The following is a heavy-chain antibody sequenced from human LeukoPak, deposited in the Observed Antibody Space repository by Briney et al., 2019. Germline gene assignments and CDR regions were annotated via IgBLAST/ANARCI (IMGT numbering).Heavy chain of an antibody. J-gene: IGHJ6*03. CDR3: AKGTTLYYYYMDV. CDR1: GFAFSSYA. CDR2: ISGSGGST. D-gene: IGHD4-11*01. V-gene: IGHV3-23*01. Sequence: GGSLRLSCAASGFAFSSYAMSWVRQAPGKGLEWVSAISGSGGSTYYADSVKGRFTISRDNSKNTLYLQMNSLRAEDTAVYYCAKGTTLYYYYMDVWGKGTTVTVSS.